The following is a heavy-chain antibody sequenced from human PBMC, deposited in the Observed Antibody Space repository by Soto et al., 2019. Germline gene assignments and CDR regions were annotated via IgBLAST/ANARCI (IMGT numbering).Heavy chain of an antibody. CDR3: TTAGPHYYDSSGYAPS. V-gene: IGHV3-15*01. D-gene: IGHD3-22*01. Sequence: SLRLSCAASGFTFSDAWMSWVRQAPGKGLEWVGRIKSKTDGGTTDYAAPVKGRFTISRDDSKNTLYLQMNSLKTEDTAVYYCTTAGPHYYDSSGYAPSWGQGTLVTVSS. CDR1: GFTFSDAW. J-gene: IGHJ5*02. CDR2: IKSKTDGGTT.